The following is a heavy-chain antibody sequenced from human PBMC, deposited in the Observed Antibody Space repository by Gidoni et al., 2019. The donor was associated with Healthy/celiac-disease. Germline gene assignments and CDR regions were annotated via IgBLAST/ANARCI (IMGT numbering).Heavy chain of an antibody. Sequence: QVQLVQSGAEVKKPGASVKVSCKASGYTFTSYAMHWVRQAPGQRLEWMGWINAGNGNTKYSQKFQGRVTITRDTSASTAYMELSSLRSEDTVVYYCARDWGYNYYDSSGYYSRYNWFDPWGQGTLVTVSS. D-gene: IGHD3-22*01. CDR3: ARDWGYNYYDSSGYYSRYNWFDP. V-gene: IGHV1-3*01. J-gene: IGHJ5*02. CDR1: GYTFTSYA. CDR2: INAGNGNT.